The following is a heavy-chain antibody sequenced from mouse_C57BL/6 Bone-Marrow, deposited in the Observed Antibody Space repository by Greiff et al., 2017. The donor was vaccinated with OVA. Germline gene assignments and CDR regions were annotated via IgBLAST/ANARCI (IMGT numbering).Heavy chain of an antibody. J-gene: IGHJ1*03. Sequence: EVQLQQSGPVLVKPGASVKMSCKASGYTFTDYYMNWVKQSHGKSLEWIGVINPYNGGTSYNQKFKGKATLTVDKSSSTAYMELNSLTSEDSAVYYCAPGSNYGYFDVWGTGTTVTVSS. CDR2: INPYNGGT. D-gene: IGHD2-5*01. CDR1: GYTFTDYY. CDR3: APGSNYGYFDV. V-gene: IGHV1-19*01.